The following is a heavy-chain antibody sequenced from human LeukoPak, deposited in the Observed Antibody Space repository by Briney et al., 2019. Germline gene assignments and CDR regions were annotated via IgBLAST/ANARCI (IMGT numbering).Heavy chain of an antibody. CDR3: ARGEAVAVADI. CDR1: GFTFSSYE. CDR2: ISSSGSTI. D-gene: IGHD6-19*01. J-gene: IGHJ3*02. V-gene: IGHV3-48*03. Sequence: GGSLRLSCAASGFTFSSYEMNWVRQAPGKGLEWVSYISSSGSTIYYADSVKGRFTISRDNAKNSLYLQMNSLRAEDTAVYYCARGEAVAVADIWGQGTMVTVSS.